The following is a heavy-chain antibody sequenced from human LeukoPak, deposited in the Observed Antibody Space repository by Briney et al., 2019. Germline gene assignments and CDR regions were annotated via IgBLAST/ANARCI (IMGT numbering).Heavy chain of an antibody. CDR1: GYTLTELS. J-gene: IGHJ6*02. D-gene: IGHD1-1*01. CDR3: AVLLTTGGYYGMDV. V-gene: IGHV1-24*01. CDR2: FDPEDGET. Sequence: ASVKVSCKVSGYTLTELSLHWVRQAPGKGVEWMGRFDPEDGETIYARKFQGRVTMTEDTSTDTAYMELSSLRSEDTAVYFCAVLLTTGGYYGMDVWGQGTTVTVSS.